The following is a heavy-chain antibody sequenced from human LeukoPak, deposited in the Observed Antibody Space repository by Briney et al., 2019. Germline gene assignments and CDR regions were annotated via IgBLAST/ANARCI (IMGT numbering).Heavy chain of an antibody. CDR3: ARAKTYSGSYNDAFDI. V-gene: IGHV3-21*01. CDR2: ISSSSGYI. J-gene: IGHJ3*02. D-gene: IGHD1-26*01. Sequence: GGSLRLSCAASGFTFSSYSMNWVRQAPGKGLEWVSSISSSSGYIYYADSVKGRFTISRDNAENSLYLQMNSLGAEDTALYYCARAKTYSGSYNDAFDIWGQGTMVTVS. CDR1: GFTFSSYS.